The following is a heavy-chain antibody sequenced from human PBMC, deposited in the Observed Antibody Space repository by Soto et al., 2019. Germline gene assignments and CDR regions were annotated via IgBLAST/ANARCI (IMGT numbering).Heavy chain of an antibody. V-gene: IGHV4-34*01. CDR3: ARLAATTRIAATLDDY. CDR1: GGSFSGYY. J-gene: IGHJ4*02. D-gene: IGHD6-13*01. CDR2: INHSGST. Sequence: SETLSLTCAVYGGSFSGYYWSWIRQPPGKGLEWIGEINHSGSTNYNPSLKSRVTISGDTSKNQFSLKLSPVTAADTAVYYCARLAATTRIAATLDDYWGQGTLVTVSS.